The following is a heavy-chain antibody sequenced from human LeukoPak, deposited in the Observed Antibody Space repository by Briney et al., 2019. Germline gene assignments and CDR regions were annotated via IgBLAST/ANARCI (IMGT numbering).Heavy chain of an antibody. CDR1: GFTFSSYA. D-gene: IGHD1-26*01. V-gene: IGHV3-30-3*01. J-gene: IGHJ6*02. Sequence: GGSLRLSCAASGFTFSSYAMHWVRQAPGKGLEWVAVISYDGSNKYYADSVKGRFTISRDNSKNTLYLQMNSLRAEDTAVYYCARDGPPPRWEGHLTYGMDVWGQGTTVTVSS. CDR3: ARDGPPPRWEGHLTYGMDV. CDR2: ISYDGSNK.